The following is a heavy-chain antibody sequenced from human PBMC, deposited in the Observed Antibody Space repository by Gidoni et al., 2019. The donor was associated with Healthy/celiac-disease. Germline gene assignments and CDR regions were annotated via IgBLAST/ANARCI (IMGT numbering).Heavy chain of an antibody. V-gene: IGHV4-30-4*01. D-gene: IGHD3-22*01. CDR1: GGAISSGDYY. Sequence: QVQLQESGPGLVKPSQTRSLTCTVSGGAISSGDYYWSWIRQPPGKGLEWIGYIYYSGSTYYHPSLKSRVTISVDTSKNQFSLKLSSVTAADTAVYYCARGRDYYDSSGYYRDAFDIWGQGTMVTVSS. J-gene: IGHJ3*02. CDR2: IYYSGST. CDR3: ARGRDYYDSSGYYRDAFDI.